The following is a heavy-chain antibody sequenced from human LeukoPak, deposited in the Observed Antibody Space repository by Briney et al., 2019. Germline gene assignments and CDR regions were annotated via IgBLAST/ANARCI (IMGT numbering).Heavy chain of an antibody. V-gene: IGHV2-5*02. D-gene: IGHD1/OR15-1a*01. CDR2: IYWDDDK. Sequence: SGPTLVKPTQTLTLTCTFSGFSLYSSGVGVGWIRQPPGKALEWLAVIYWDDDKRYNPSLRSRLTMSKDASKRQVFLVMTNMDPVDTATYYCAHRRPGHLTGWDNPYFDNWAPGTLVTVSS. J-gene: IGHJ4*02. CDR3: AHRRPGHLTGWDNPYFDN. CDR1: GFSLYSSGVG.